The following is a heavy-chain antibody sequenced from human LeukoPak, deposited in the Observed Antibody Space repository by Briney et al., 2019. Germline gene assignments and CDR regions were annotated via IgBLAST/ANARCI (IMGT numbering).Heavy chain of an antibody. CDR3: AKVVHRAYYYDSRFGY. CDR2: ITGSGAST. CDR1: GFTFSSYA. Sequence: GGSLRLSCAASGFTFSSYAMSWVRQAPGKGLEWVSAITGSGASTYYADSVNGRFTIYRDNSKNTLYLQMKSLRAEDTAVYYCAKVVHRAYYYDSRFGYWGQGTLVTVSS. D-gene: IGHD3-22*01. J-gene: IGHJ4*02. V-gene: IGHV3-23*01.